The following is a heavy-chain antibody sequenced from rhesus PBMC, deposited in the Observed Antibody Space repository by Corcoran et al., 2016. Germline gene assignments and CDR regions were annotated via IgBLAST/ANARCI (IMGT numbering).Heavy chain of an antibody. CDR1: GFTFSSYG. CDR3: ATTPVGIAAAGRMGNFDY. Sequence: EVQLVESGGGLVQPGGSLRLSCAASGFTFSSYGMSWVRQAPGKGLEWVSYISNGGGSTYDAVSVRAPFTISRDNSKNMLSLQMNSLRAEDTAVYYCATTPVGIAAAGRMGNFDYWGQGVLVTVSS. D-gene: IGHD6S26*01. V-gene: IGHV3S5*01. J-gene: IGHJ4*01. CDR2: ISNGGGST.